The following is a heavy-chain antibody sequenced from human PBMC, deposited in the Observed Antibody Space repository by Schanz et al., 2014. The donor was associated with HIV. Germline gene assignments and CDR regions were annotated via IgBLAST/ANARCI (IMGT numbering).Heavy chain of an antibody. J-gene: IGHJ6*02. CDR2: IWDNGRVK. Sequence: VQLVESGGGLVKPGGSLRLSCAASGFTFSNAWMSWVRQAPGKGLEWVALIWDNGRVKLYADTVKGRFTISRDNSRSTLYLQMNSLRAEDTAVYYCARMEQLIIGYYYGMDVWGQGTTVTVSS. CDR3: ARMEQLIIGYYYGMDV. V-gene: IGHV3-33*08. D-gene: IGHD3-16*01. CDR1: GFTFSNAW.